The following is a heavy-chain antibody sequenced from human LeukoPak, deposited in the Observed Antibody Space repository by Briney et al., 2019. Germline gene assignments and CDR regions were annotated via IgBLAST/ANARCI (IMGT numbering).Heavy chain of an antibody. V-gene: IGHV3-7*01. CDR3: VREGRTLGY. J-gene: IGHJ4*02. Sequence: HPGGSLRLSCAASGFTFSSYWMTWVRQAPGKGPECVANIKQDGSDKNYVDSMKGRFTISRDNAKNSLYLQMNSLRTEDTAMYYCVREGRTLGYWGQGTLVTVSS. CDR2: IKQDGSDK. CDR1: GFTFSSYW.